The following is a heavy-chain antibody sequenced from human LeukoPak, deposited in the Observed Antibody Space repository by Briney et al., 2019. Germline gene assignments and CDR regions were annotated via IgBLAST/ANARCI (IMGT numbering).Heavy chain of an antibody. CDR3: ARDLGAPIVVVPAANYYYYYMDV. J-gene: IGHJ6*03. D-gene: IGHD2-2*01. CDR2: IIPIFGTA. Sequence: SVKVSCKASGGTFSRYAISWVRQAPGQGLEWMGRIIPIFGTANYAQKFQGRVTITTDESTSTAYMELSSLRSEDTAVYYCARDLGAPIVVVPAANYYYYYMDVWGKGTTVTVSS. V-gene: IGHV1-69*05. CDR1: GGTFSRYA.